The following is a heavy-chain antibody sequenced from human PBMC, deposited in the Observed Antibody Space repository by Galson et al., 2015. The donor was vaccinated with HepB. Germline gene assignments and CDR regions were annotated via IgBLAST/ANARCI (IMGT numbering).Heavy chain of an antibody. J-gene: IGHJ4*02. V-gene: IGHV3-30*18. CDR1: GFTFSSYG. Sequence: SLRLSCAASGFTFSSYGMHWVRQAPGKGLEWVAVISYDGSNKYYADSVKGRFTISRDNSKNTLYLQMNSLRAEDTAVYYCAKDTNYYGSGSRWYYFDYWGQGTLVTVSS. D-gene: IGHD3-10*01. CDR3: AKDTNYYGSGSRWYYFDY. CDR2: ISYDGSNK.